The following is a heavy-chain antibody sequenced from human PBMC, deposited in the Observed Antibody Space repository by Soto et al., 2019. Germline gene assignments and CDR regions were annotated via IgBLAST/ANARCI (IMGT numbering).Heavy chain of an antibody. CDR3: ARDRSNYEATVFDP. CDR1: GFTFSSYS. Sequence: VGSMRLSCAASGFTFSSYSMNWVRQAPGKGLEWVSSISSSSSYIYYADSVKGRFTISRDNAKNSLYLQMNSLRAEDTAVYYCARDRSNYEATVFDPWGQGTLVTV. J-gene: IGHJ5*02. CDR2: ISSSSSYI. V-gene: IGHV3-21*01. D-gene: IGHD4-4*01.